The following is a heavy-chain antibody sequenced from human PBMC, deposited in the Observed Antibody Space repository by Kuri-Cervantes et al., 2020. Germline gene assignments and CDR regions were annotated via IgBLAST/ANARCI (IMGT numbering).Heavy chain of an antibody. CDR3: ARDRSLGYYGSGSYYNPLYYYYGMDV. D-gene: IGHD3-10*01. CDR1: GYTFTSYG. CDR2: INPNSGGT. Sequence: GGSLRLSCKASGYTFTSYGISWVRQATGQGLEWMGWINPNSGGTNYAQKFQGRVTMTRDTSISTAYMELSRLRSDDTAVYYCARDRSLGYYGSGSYYNPLYYYYGMDVWGQGTTVTVSS. J-gene: IGHJ6*02. V-gene: IGHV1-2*02.